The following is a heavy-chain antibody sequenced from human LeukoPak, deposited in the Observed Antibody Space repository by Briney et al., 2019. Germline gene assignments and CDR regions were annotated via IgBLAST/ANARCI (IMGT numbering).Heavy chain of an antibody. CDR1: GFTFSSYE. J-gene: IGHJ4*02. CDR2: ISSSGSTI. CDR3: ARDWKVAAAGMGGFDY. Sequence: PGGSLRLSCAASGFTFSSYEMNWVRQAPGKGLEWVSYISSSGSTIYYADSVKGRFTISRDNAKNSLYLQMNSLRAEDTAVHYCARDWKVAAAGMGGFDYWGQGTLVTVSS. D-gene: IGHD6-13*01. V-gene: IGHV3-48*03.